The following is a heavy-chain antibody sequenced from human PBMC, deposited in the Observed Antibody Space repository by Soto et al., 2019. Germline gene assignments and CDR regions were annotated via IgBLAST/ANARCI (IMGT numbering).Heavy chain of an antibody. CDR1: GFTVSSNY. D-gene: IGHD6-25*01. Sequence: HPGGSLRLSCAASGFTVSSNYMSWVRQAPGKGLEWVSVIYSGGSTYYADSVKGRFTISRDNSKNTLYLQMNSLRAEDTAVYYCARGRMTAAFDYWGQGTLVTVSS. V-gene: IGHV3-66*01. CDR3: ARGRMTAAFDY. J-gene: IGHJ4*02. CDR2: IYSGGST.